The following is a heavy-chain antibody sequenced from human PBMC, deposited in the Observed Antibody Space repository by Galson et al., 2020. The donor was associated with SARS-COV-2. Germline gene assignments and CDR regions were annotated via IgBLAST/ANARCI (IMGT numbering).Heavy chain of an antibody. CDR1: GFTLSDYY. V-gene: IGHV3-11*01. CDR3: ARARGSYAFDY. CDR2: ISSSSGSSI. J-gene: IGHJ4*02. Sequence: GGSLRLSCAASGFTLSDYYMSWIRQAPGTGLECISYISSSSGSSIYYADSVKGRFTISRDNSKNSLYLQMNSLRAEDTAVYYCARARGSYAFDYWGQGTLVTGSS. D-gene: IGHD1-26*01.